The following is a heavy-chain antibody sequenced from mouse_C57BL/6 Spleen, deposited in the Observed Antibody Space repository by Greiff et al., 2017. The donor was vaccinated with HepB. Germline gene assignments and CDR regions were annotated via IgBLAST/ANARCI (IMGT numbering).Heavy chain of an antibody. CDR1: GFNIKDDY. CDR2: IDPENGDT. D-gene: IGHD1-1*01. CDR3: TTVVAPDY. Sequence: EVQLQQSGAELVRPGASVKLSCTASGFNIKDDYMHWVKQRPEQGLEWIGWIDPENGDTEYASKFQGKATITADTSSNTAYLQLSSLTSEDTAVYYCTTVVAPDYWGQGTTLTVSS. J-gene: IGHJ2*01. V-gene: IGHV14-4*01.